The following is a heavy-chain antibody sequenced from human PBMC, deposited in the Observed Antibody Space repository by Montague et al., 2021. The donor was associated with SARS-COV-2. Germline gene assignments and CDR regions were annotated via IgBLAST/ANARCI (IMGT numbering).Heavy chain of an antibody. D-gene: IGHD3-16*02. Sequence: SETLSLTCTSSVSWNTGADRKCTRLNPSQGKSLDGVVCMTYSATSYSNLSLKIRVTMSAATSRNQLSLNLSSVTVADTAVYYCARLGITLGGVIVIRYYFDFWGQGTLVTVSS. CDR2: MTYSATS. V-gene: IGHV4-59*04. CDR1: VSWNTGADRK. J-gene: IGHJ4*02. CDR3: ARLGITLGGVIVIRYYFDF.